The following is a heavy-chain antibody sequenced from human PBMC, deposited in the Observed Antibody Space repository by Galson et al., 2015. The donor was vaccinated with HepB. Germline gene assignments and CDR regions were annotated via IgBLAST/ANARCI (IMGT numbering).Heavy chain of an antibody. J-gene: IGHJ2*01. CDR1: GFSFTRYA. CDR3: ARDGYSSSWYVRYFDL. D-gene: IGHD6-13*01. CDR2: IYSGGST. V-gene: IGHV3-66*01. Sequence: SLRLSCAASGFSFTRYAMTWVRQAPGKGLEWVSVIYSGGSTYYADSVKGRFTISRDNSKNTLYLQMNSLRAEDTVVYYRARDGYSSSWYVRYFDLWGRGTLVTVSS.